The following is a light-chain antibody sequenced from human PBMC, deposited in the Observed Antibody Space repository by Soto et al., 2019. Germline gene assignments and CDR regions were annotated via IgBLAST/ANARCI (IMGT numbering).Light chain of an antibody. J-gene: IGKJ1*01. CDR2: GAS. CDR1: QSVSSSY. CDR3: QQYGSSRT. V-gene: IGKV3-20*01. Sequence: EIVLTQSPGTLSLSPGERATLSCRASQSVSSSYLAGYQQKPGQAPRRLIYGASSRATGIPDRFSGSGSGTDFTLTISRLEPEDFAVYYCQQYGSSRTFGQGTKVDIK.